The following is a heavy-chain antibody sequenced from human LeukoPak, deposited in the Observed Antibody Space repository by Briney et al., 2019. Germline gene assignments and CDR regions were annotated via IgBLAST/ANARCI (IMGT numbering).Heavy chain of an antibody. CDR1: GFTFTTYA. CDR3: ARDRRYYDSSGYHFHWYFDL. V-gene: IGHV3-53*01. D-gene: IGHD3-22*01. Sequence: GGSLRLSCAASGFTFTTYAMSWVRQAPGKGLEWVSVIYSGVSTYYADSVKGRFTISRDNSKNTLYLQMNSLRAEDTALYYCARDRRYYDSSGYHFHWYFDLWGRGTLVTVSS. CDR2: IYSGVST. J-gene: IGHJ2*01.